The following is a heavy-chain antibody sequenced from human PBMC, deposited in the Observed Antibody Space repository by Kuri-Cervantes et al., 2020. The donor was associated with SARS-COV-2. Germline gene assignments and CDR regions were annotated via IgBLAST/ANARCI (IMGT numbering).Heavy chain of an antibody. D-gene: IGHD2-8*02. J-gene: IGHJ4*02. Sequence: GESLKISCAASGFTFSNYAMNWVRQAPGKGLEWVSTISGSGSSTYYADSVKGRFTISRDNSKNSLYLQMNSLRAEDTALYYCAKDRDLVLDYWGQGTLVTVSS. CDR1: GFTFSNYA. CDR2: ISGSGSST. CDR3: AKDRDLVLDY. V-gene: IGHV3-43D*03.